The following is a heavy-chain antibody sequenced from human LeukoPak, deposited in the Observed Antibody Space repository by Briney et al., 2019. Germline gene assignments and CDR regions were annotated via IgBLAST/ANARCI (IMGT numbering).Heavy chain of an antibody. CDR1: GFTFDDYG. V-gene: IGHV3-23*01. Sequence: GGSLRLSCAASGFTFDDYGLSWVRQAPGKGLEWVSEVSDGGGRTFYADSVRGRFTISRDNSQNTLSLYMNSLRAEDTAVYYCVMGYFFDYWGQGTLVTVSS. CDR3: VMGYFFDY. CDR2: VSDGGGRT. D-gene: IGHD2-8*01. J-gene: IGHJ4*02.